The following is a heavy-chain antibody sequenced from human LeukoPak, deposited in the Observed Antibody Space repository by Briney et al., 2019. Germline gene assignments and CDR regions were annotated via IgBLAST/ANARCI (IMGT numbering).Heavy chain of an antibody. CDR1: GGSVSSSSYY. D-gene: IGHD6-13*01. Sequence: SETLSLTCTVSGGSVSSSSYYWGWIRQPPGKGLEWIGNFYYSGSPYYNPSLQSRVTISEDTSKNQFSLKLNSVTAADTAVYYCARQISSSPYFDYWGQGTLVTVSS. CDR3: ARQISSSPYFDY. J-gene: IGHJ4*02. CDR2: FYYSGSP. V-gene: IGHV4-39*01.